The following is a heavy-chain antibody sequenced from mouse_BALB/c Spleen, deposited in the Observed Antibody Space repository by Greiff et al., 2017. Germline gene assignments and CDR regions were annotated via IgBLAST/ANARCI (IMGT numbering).Heavy chain of an antibody. D-gene: IGHD2-2*01. V-gene: IGHV3-6*02. J-gene: IGHJ1*01. CDR3: ARVVRYWYFDV. Sequence: ESGPGLVKPSQSLSLTCSVTGYSITSGYYWNWIRQFPGNKLEWMGYISYDGSNNYNPSLKNRISITRDTSKNQFFLTLNSVTTEDTATYYCARVVRYWYFDVWGAGTTVTVSS. CDR1: GYSITSGYY. CDR2: ISYDGSN.